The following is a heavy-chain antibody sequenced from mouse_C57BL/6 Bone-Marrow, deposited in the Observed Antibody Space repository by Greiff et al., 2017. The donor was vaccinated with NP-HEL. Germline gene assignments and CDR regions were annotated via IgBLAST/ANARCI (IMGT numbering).Heavy chain of an antibody. CDR2: ISSGGSYT. CDR1: GFTFSSYG. D-gene: IGHD2-3*01. CDR3: ARERWLLQAWFAY. J-gene: IGHJ3*01. Sequence: EVQLQQSGGDLVKPGGSLKLSCAASGFTFSSYGMSWVRQTPDKRLEWVATISSGGSYTYYPDSVKGRFTISRDNAKNTLYLQMSSLKAEDTAMYYCARERWLLQAWFAYWGQGTLVTVSA. V-gene: IGHV5-6*01.